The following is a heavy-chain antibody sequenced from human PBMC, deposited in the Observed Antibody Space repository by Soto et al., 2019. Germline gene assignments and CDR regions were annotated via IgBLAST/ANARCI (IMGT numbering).Heavy chain of an antibody. V-gene: IGHV3-30-3*01. CDR1: GFTFSSYA. CDR3: ERDYGNTGMVTLAFDY. D-gene: IGHD5-18*01. CDR2: ISYDGSNK. Sequence: QVQLVESGGDVVQPGRSLRLSCAASGFTFSSYAMHWVRQAPGKGLEWVAVISYDGSNKYYADSVKGRFTISRDNSKNTMDLHKNSRRAEDTAVYYCERDYGNTGMVTLAFDYWGQGTLVTGSS. J-gene: IGHJ4*02.